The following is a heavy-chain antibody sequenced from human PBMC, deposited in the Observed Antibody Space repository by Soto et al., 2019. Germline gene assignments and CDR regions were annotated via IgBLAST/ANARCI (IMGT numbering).Heavy chain of an antibody. CDR2: INAGNGNT. D-gene: IGHD4-4*01. CDR3: ARVKDYSNPYYYYYYYMDV. V-gene: IGHV1-3*01. J-gene: IGHJ6*03. CDR1: GYTFTSYA. Sequence: ASVKVSCKASGYTFTSYAMHWVRQAPGQRLEWMGWINAGNGNTKYSQKFQGRVTITRDTSASTAYMELSSLRSEDTAVYYCARVKDYSNPYYYYYYYMDVWGKGTKVTVSS.